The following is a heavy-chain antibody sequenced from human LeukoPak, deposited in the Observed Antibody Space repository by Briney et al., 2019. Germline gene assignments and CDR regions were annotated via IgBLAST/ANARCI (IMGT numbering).Heavy chain of an antibody. J-gene: IGHJ4*02. CDR2: IYYSGST. D-gene: IGHD3-16*01. V-gene: IGHV4-59*08. CDR3: ARGGSNFDY. CDR1: GDSISGFY. Sequence: PSETLSLTCTVSGDSISGFYWNWIRQPPGKGLEWIGYIYYSGSTNYNPSLKSRVTISIDTSKNQFSLKLSSVTAADTAVYYCARGGSNFDYWGQGTLVTVSS.